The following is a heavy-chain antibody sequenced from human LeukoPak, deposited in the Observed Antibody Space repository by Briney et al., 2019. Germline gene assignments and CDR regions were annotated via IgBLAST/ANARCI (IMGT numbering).Heavy chain of an antibody. CDR2: IYTSGST. CDR1: GGSISSGVYY. CDR3: ARGPHYGDGNYFFHMGV. D-gene: IGHD4-17*01. J-gene: IGHJ6*03. Sequence: SETLSLTCTVSGGSISSGVYYWSWIRQPAGKGLEWIGRIYTSGSTNYNPSLKSRVTISVDTSKNQFSLKLSSVTAADTAVYYCARGPHYGDGNYFFHMGVWGKGTTVTISS. V-gene: IGHV4-61*02.